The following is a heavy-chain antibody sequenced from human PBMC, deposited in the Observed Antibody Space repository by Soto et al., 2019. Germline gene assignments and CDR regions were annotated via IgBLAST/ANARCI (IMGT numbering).Heavy chain of an antibody. V-gene: IGHV2-5*01. CDR3: AHSTTVTTFGDWFDP. Sequence: QVTLKESGPTLVKPTQTLTLTCTFSGFSLSTSGVGVGWIRQPPAKALDCFALIYWNDDKRYSPSLKSRLTITEDTSKIQVVLTMTNMDPVDTATDYCAHSTTVTTFGDWFDPRCQGTLVTVSS. J-gene: IGHJ5*02. CDR1: GFSLSTSGVG. D-gene: IGHD4-17*01. CDR2: IYWNDDK.